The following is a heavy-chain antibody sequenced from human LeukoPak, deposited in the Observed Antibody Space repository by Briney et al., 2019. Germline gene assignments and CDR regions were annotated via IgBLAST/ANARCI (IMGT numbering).Heavy chain of an antibody. J-gene: IGHJ5*02. CDR2: IYYSGNT. Sequence: SQTLSLTCTVSACSISSCGYYWSWIRQHPGKGLEWIRYIYYSGNTYNTTSVKNRVTISVETTKNQFTPKLISVTAASSAVYYCAREPAGYCSSTSWAWGYWFDPWGQGTLVTVSS. D-gene: IGHD2-2*01. V-gene: IGHV4-31*03. CDR3: AREPAGYCSSTSWAWGYWFDP. CDR1: ACSISSCGYY.